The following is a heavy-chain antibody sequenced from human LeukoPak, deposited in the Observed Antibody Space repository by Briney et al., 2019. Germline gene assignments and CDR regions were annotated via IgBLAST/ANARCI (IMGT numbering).Heavy chain of an antibody. CDR1: GFTFSSYS. CDR3: ARGDCSGGSCYNY. V-gene: IGHV3-21*01. D-gene: IGHD2-15*01. CDR2: ISSSSSYI. Sequence: PGGSLRLSCAASGFTFSSYSMNWVRQAPGKGLEWVSSISSSSSYIYYADSVKGRFTISRDNAKNSLYLQMNSLRAEDTAVYYCARGDCSGGSCYNYWGQGTLVTVSS. J-gene: IGHJ4*02.